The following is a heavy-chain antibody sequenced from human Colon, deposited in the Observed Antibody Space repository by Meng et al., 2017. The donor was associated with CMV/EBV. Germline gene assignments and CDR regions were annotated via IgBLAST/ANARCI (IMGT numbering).Heavy chain of an antibody. V-gene: IGHV3-30*04. J-gene: IGHJ6*02. Sequence: GGSLRLSCAASGFTLSSYAMHWVRQAPGKGLEWVAVISYDESGTYYADSMKGRFTVSRDYSKNTLFLQINSLRGEDTAVYYCARDGLADTAFTYYYYSGMDVWGHGTTVTVSS. CDR1: GFTLSSYA. D-gene: IGHD6-19*01. CDR2: ISYDESGT. CDR3: ARDGLADTAFTYYYYSGMDV.